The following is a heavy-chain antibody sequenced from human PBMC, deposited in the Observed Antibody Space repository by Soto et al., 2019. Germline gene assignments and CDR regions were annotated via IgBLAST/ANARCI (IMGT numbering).Heavy chain of an antibody. D-gene: IGHD3-3*01. V-gene: IGHV4-34*02. CDR2: LTECGSV. Sequence: QVHLQQCGGGLLKPSETLSLRCVVYDGSFSGSSWNWVRQAPGKGLEWIGELTECGSVNYTPSLQRSVCISLDLSKHHFSLNLSSLPAADTAVYYGATSVLRFYPSSYYGMDVWGQGTPVTFSS. CDR1: DGSFSGSS. CDR3: ATSVLRFYPSSYYGMDV. J-gene: IGHJ6*02.